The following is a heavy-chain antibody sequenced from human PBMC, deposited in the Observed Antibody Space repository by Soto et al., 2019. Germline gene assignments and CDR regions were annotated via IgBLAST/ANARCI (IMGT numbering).Heavy chain of an antibody. J-gene: IGHJ4*02. CDR2: IYYSGST. CDR3: AREAPIIRVFDY. Sequence: SETLSLTCTVSGGSISSGDYYWSWIRQPPGKGLEWIGYIYYSGSTYYNPSLKSRVTISVDTSKNQFSLKLSSVTAADTAVYYCAREAPIIRVFDYWGQGTLVTVSS. V-gene: IGHV4-30-4*01. D-gene: IGHD4-17*01. CDR1: GGSISSGDYY.